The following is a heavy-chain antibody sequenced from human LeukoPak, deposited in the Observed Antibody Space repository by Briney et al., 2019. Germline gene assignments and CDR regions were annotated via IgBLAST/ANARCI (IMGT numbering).Heavy chain of an antibody. V-gene: IGHV3-7*01. CDR2: IKQDGSEK. CDR1: GFTVSGSW. D-gene: IGHD4-17*01. J-gene: IGHJ4*02. CDR3: VRLNGEITVFGY. Sequence: GGSLRRSCAASGFTVSGSWMIWLRQAPGNGLEWVATIKQDGSEKDYVDSVKGRFIISRDNAKNSLFLLMDRLRVEDTAVYYCVRLNGEITVFGYWGQGTLVSVSS.